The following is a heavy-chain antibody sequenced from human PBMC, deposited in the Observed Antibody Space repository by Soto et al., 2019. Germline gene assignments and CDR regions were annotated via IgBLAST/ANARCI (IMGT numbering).Heavy chain of an antibody. J-gene: IGHJ4*02. CDR2: ISGSGRST. V-gene: IGHV3-23*01. Sequence: PGGSLRLSCAASGFTFSSFAMSWVRQAPEKGLEWVTGISGSGRSTFYADSVKGRFTISRDNSKNTLYLQMNSLRAEDTAVYYCARERYYYGSGDYWGQGTLVTVSS. CDR1: GFTFSSFA. D-gene: IGHD3-10*01. CDR3: ARERYYYGSGDY.